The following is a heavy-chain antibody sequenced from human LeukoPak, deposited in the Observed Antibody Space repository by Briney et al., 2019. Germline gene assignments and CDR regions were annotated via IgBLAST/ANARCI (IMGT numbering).Heavy chain of an antibody. J-gene: IGHJ6*02. V-gene: IGHV3-7*05. Sequence: GGSLRLSCAASGFSFRSYWMSWVRLAPGKGLEWVANIKQDGSEKYYVDSVKGRFTISRDNAKNSLYLQMNSLRAEDTAVYYCASDTTGYYGMDVWGQGTTVTVSS. CDR2: IKQDGSEK. CDR3: ASDTTGYYGMDV. D-gene: IGHD4-17*01. CDR1: GFSFRSYW.